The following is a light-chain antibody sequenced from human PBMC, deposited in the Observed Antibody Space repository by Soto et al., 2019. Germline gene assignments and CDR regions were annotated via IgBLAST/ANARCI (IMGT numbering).Light chain of an antibody. V-gene: IGKV2-30*01. CDR3: MQGTHWPPYT. Sequence: DVVMTQSPLSLPVTLGQPASISCRSSQSLAYSDGNTYLNWFQQMPGHSPRRLIYKVSNRDSGVPDRFSGSGSGTDFTLKISRVEAEDVGVYYCMQGTHWPPYTFGQGTKLELK. CDR2: KVS. CDR1: QSLAYSDGNTY. J-gene: IGKJ2*01.